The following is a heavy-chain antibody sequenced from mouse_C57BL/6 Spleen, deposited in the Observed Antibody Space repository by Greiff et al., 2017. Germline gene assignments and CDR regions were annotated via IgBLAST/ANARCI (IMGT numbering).Heavy chain of an antibody. CDR2: IHPNSGST. Sequence: QVQLQQPGAELVKPGASVKLSCKASGYTFTSYWMHWVKQRPGPGLEWIGMIHPNSGSTNYNEKFKRKATLTVDKSSSTAYMQLSSLTSEDSAVYYCARGGYGSSYVRYYAMDYWGQGTSVTVSS. J-gene: IGHJ4*01. D-gene: IGHD1-1*01. CDR1: GYTFTSYW. V-gene: IGHV1-64*01. CDR3: ARGGYGSSYVRYYAMDY.